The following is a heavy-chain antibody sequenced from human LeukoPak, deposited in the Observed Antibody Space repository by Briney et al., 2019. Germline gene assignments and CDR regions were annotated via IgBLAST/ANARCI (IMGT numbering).Heavy chain of an antibody. CDR1: GFTFSSYA. J-gene: IGHJ3*02. D-gene: IGHD4-17*01. CDR2: ISGSGGST. Sequence: GGSLRLSCAASGFTFSSYAMSWVRQAPGKGLEWVSAISGSGGSTYYADSVKDRFTISRDNSKNTLYLQMNSLRAEDTAVYYCGRDPNGDYIGAFDMWGQGTVVTVSS. V-gene: IGHV3-23*01. CDR3: GRDPNGDYIGAFDM.